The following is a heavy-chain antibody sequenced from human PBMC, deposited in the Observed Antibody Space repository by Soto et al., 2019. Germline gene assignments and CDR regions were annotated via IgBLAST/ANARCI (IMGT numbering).Heavy chain of an antibody. CDR3: ARGGWWGLVDY. D-gene: IGHD1-26*01. V-gene: IGHV3-30-3*01. J-gene: IGHJ4*02. Sequence: GGSLRLSCAASGFTFSSYVMHWVRQAPGKGLEWVAVISYDGSNKYYADSVKGRFTISRDNSKNTLYLQMNSLRAEDTAVYYCARGGWWGLVDYWGQGTLVTVSS. CDR2: ISYDGSNK. CDR1: GFTFSSYV.